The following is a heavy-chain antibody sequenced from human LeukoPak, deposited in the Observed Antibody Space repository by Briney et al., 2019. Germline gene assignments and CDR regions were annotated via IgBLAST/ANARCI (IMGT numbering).Heavy chain of an antibody. D-gene: IGHD3-22*01. V-gene: IGHV3-48*03. CDR2: ISSSGSTI. Sequence: GGSLRLSCAASGFTFSSYEMDWVRQAPGKGLEWVSYISSSGSTIYYADSVKGRFTISRDNAKNSLYLQMNSLRAEDTAVYYCARLYYYDSSGWGAFDIWGQGTMVTVSS. CDR3: ARLYYYDSSGWGAFDI. CDR1: GFTFSSYE. J-gene: IGHJ3*02.